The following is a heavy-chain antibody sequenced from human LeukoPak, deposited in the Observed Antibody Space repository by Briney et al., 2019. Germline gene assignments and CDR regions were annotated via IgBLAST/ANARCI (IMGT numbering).Heavy chain of an antibody. CDR2: SQTRLENEAT. CDR3: AAEWDTGAGPDVRLDY. V-gene: IGHV3-15*01. Sequence: GGSLRLSCSASGFTFSHVWMAWVRQAPGRGLEWIGRSQTRLENEATYYAAAVKGRFIISRDDSKNTLYLEMNSLQAEDTAVYYCAAEWDTGAGPDVRLDYWGQGSLVTVSS. D-gene: IGHD3-10*02. J-gene: IGHJ4*02. CDR1: GFTFSHVW.